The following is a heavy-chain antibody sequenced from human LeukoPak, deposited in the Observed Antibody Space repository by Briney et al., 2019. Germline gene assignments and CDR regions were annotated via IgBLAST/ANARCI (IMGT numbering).Heavy chain of an antibody. CDR3: ARALKGYYYYGMDV. CDR1: GFTFSSYD. J-gene: IGHJ6*02. CDR2: IGTAGDT. V-gene: IGHV3-13*01. Sequence: GGSLRLSCAASGFTFSSYDMHWVRQATGKGLEWVSAIGTAGDTYYPGSVKGRFTISRENAKNSLYLKMNRLSAGDTAVYCCARALKGYYYYGMDVWGQGTTVTVSS.